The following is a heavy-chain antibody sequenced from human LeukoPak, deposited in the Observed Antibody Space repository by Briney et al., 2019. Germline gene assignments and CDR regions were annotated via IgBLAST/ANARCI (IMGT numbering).Heavy chain of an antibody. V-gene: IGHV1-69*05. D-gene: IGHD4-11*01. CDR1: GGTFRRFA. Sequence: SVKVSCKASGGTFRRFAISWVRQTPGQGLEWMGGIIPMFGTPNYAQKFRGRVSMTTEESTNTAYMELSSLRSDDTAVYYCTRTSQSPVTPGAFDIWGQGTMVIVSS. CDR3: TRTSQSPVTPGAFDI. CDR2: IIPMFGTP. J-gene: IGHJ3*02.